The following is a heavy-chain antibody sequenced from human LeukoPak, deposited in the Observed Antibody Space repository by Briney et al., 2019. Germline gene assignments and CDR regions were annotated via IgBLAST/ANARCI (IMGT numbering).Heavy chain of an antibody. Sequence: SETLSLTCAVSGYSISSGYYWGWIRQPPGKGLEWIGSIYHSGSTYYNPPLKSRVTISVDTSKNQFSLKQSSVTAADTAVYYCARQSPDTAMAAFDYWGQGTLVTVSS. CDR1: GYSISSGYY. V-gene: IGHV4-38-2*01. CDR3: ARQSPDTAMAAFDY. J-gene: IGHJ4*02. CDR2: IYHSGST. D-gene: IGHD5-18*01.